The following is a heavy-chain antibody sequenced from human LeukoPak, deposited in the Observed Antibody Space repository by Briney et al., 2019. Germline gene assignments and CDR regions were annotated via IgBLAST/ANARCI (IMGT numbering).Heavy chain of an antibody. D-gene: IGHD3-3*02. CDR2: IYSGGST. Sequence: PGGSLRLSCAASGFTVSSNYMSGVRQAPGKGLEWVSVIYSGGSTYYADSVKGRFTISRDNSKNTLYLQMNSLRAEDTAVYYRARDHEHSGEYRGQGALVSVSS. CDR1: GFTVSSNY. V-gene: IGHV3-53*01. CDR3: ARDHEHSGEY. J-gene: IGHJ4*02.